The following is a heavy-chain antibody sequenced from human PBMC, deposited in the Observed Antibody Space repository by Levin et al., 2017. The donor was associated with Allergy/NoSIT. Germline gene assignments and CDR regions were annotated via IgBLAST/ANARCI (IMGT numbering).Heavy chain of an antibody. Sequence: GGSLRLSCAASGFTFSNYWMHWVRQAPGKGLVWVSRLNTDGSSISYADSVKGRFTISRDNAKNTLYLQMNSLRAEDTAVYYCASYGSGSYALDYWGQGTLVTVSS. D-gene: IGHD3-10*01. CDR3: ASYGSGSYALDY. J-gene: IGHJ4*02. V-gene: IGHV3-74*01. CDR2: LNTDGSSI. CDR1: GFTFSNYW.